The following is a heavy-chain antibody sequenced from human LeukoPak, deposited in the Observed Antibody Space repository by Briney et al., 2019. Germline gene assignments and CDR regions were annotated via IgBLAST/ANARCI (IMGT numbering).Heavy chain of an antibody. Sequence: GASVKVSCKASGFTFTSSAVQWVRQARGQRLEWIGWTVVGSGNTNYAQKFQERVTITRDMSTSTAYMELSSLRSEDTAVYYCAAEAVVVPAAPDYGMDVWGQGTTVTVSS. J-gene: IGHJ6*02. CDR3: AAEAVVVPAAPDYGMDV. D-gene: IGHD2-2*01. V-gene: IGHV1-58*01. CDR1: GFTFTSSA. CDR2: TVVGSGNT.